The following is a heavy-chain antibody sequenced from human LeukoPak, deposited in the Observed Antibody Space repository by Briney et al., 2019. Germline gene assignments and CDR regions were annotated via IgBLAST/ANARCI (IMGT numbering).Heavy chain of an antibody. Sequence: PVGSLRLSCAPSGFTFRIYGMHCVRPAPRKGLEWVAFIRYDGSNKYYTDSLKGRFTLSRDNSKNTQYLQMKSLRAEHTRVYYCAKDLGPLLWVGEFYPDAFDIWGQGTMVTVSS. CDR1: GFTFRIYG. J-gene: IGHJ3*02. V-gene: IGHV3-30*02. CDR2: IRYDGSNK. D-gene: IGHD3-10*01. CDR3: AKDLGPLLWVGEFYPDAFDI.